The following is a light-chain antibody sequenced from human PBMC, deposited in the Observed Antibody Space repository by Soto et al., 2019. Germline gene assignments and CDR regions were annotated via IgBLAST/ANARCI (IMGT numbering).Light chain of an antibody. V-gene: IGKV1-39*01. J-gene: IGKJ4*01. CDR2: AAS. Sequence: DIQMAQSPSSLSASVGDRVTITCRASQSISSYLTWYQQKPGKAPKLLIYAASSLQSWFPARFSCRGAWSDFTLTISRLQPEDFATYYCQQSYSTPLTFGGGTMV. CDR1: QSISSY. CDR3: QQSYSTPLT.